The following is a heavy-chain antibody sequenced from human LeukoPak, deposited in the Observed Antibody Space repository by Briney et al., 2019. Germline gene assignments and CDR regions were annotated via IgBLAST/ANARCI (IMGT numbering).Heavy chain of an antibody. Sequence: PSETLSLTCTVSGGSISTYYWSWIRQPQGKGLEWIGFIYHTGSTTYNPSLKSRVTISVDTSKKQFSLKLSSVTAADTAVYYCARFSSSGHYYFDYWGQGTLVTVSS. V-gene: IGHV4-59*01. J-gene: IGHJ4*02. CDR2: IYHTGST. CDR1: GGSISTYY. CDR3: ARFSSSGHYYFDY. D-gene: IGHD6-6*01.